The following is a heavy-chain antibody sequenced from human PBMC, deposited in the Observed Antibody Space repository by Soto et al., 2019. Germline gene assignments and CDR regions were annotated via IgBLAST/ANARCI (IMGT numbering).Heavy chain of an antibody. J-gene: IGHJ1*01. CDR3: ARDWSINLGTFLH. D-gene: IGHD3-3*01. Sequence: SETLSITWTVSGGSISSYYWSWIRQPPGKGLEWIGYIYDSGITYYIPSLKSRLTMSVDTSKNQFSLKLTSVTAADTAVYYCARDWSINLGTFLHWGQGTLVTVSS. V-gene: IGHV4-59*12. CDR2: IYDSGIT. CDR1: GGSISSYY.